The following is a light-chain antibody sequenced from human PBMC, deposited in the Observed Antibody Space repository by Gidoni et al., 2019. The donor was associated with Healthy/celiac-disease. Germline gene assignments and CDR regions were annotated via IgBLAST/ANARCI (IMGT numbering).Light chain of an antibody. Sequence: EIVMTKSPATMSVSPGERATLSCRASQSVSSNLAWYQQKHCQAPRLLLYGASTRATGIPARFSGSGSGTEFTLTISSLQSEDFAVYYCQQYNNWLYTFGQGTKLEIK. J-gene: IGKJ2*01. CDR1: QSVSSN. V-gene: IGKV3-15*01. CDR3: QQYNNWLYT. CDR2: GAS.